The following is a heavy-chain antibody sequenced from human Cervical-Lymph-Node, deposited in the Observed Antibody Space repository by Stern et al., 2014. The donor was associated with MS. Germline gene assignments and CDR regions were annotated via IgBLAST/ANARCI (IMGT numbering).Heavy chain of an antibody. CDR3: TRVRGVRDTTTY. V-gene: IGHV1-2*01. Sequence: QLVQSGAEVKKSGASVRVSCTASGYTFTAYYIHWVRQAPGEGFEWLGRINPSSGGKLHADYFEGRTTSNRDTCNNTAYLELTSLRFDDTAVYYCTRVRGVRDTTTYWGQGTLVTVSS. CDR1: GYTFTAYY. CDR2: INPSSGGK. J-gene: IGHJ4*02. D-gene: IGHD3-10*01.